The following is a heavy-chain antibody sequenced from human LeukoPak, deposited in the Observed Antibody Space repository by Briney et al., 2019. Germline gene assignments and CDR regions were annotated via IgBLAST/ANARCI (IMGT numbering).Heavy chain of an antibody. D-gene: IGHD3-22*01. J-gene: IGHJ4*02. CDR2: TRNKANSYTT. CDR1: GFTFSNYA. Sequence: GGSLRLSCSVSGFTFSNYAMHWVRQAPGKGLEWVGRTRNKANSYTTEYAASVKGKFTVSRDDSKNSLYLQMNSLKTEDTAVYYCARGGPTIYDSSGYYDYWGQGTLVTVSS. CDR3: ARGGPTIYDSSGYYDY. V-gene: IGHV3-72*01.